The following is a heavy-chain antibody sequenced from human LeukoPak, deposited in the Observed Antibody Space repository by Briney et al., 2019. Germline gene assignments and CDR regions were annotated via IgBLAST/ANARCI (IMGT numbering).Heavy chain of an antibody. CDR2: IRTEAYGGTT. J-gene: IGHJ4*02. CDR1: GFTFGDYA. CDR3: TRGNYDLGDY. D-gene: IGHD3-3*01. V-gene: IGHV3-49*03. Sequence: GGSLRFYGTASGFTFGDYAMSWFRQAPGKGRVWVGFIRTEAYGGTTEYAASVKDRFTISRDDSKSIAHLQMNSLKTEDTAVYYCTRGNYDLGDYWGQGTLVTVSS.